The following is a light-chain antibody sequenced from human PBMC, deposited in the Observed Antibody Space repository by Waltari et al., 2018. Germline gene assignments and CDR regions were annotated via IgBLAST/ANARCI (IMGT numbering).Light chain of an antibody. CDR1: SLRSYY. J-gene: IGLJ2*01. CDR3: NSRDSSSHLL. Sequence: SSELTQDPAVSVALGQTVRITCQGDSLRSYYATWYQQQPGQAPVLVIYARHNRASGIPDRFSGSRSGDTASLTITGTQAEDEADYYCNSRDSSSHLLFGGGTKLTV. CDR2: ARH. V-gene: IGLV3-19*01.